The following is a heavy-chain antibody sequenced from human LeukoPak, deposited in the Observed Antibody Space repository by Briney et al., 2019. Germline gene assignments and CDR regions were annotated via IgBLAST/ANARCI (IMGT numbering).Heavy chain of an antibody. V-gene: IGHV3-23*01. CDR3: AKTLHYGHFGKFDS. CDR1: GLTFSRYD. CDR2: ISSSDGST. Sequence: PGGSLRLFCVASGLTFSRYDMNWVRHATRKGVEWGSYISSSDGSTYYADSVKGRSTISRDNSKNTLYLQMNSLRAEDTAIYYCAKTLHYGHFGKFDSWGQGTLVTVSS. D-gene: IGHD4-17*01. J-gene: IGHJ4*02.